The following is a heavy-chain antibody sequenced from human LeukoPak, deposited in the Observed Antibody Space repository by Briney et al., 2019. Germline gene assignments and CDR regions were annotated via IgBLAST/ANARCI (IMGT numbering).Heavy chain of an antibody. J-gene: IGHJ4*02. Sequence: PSETLSLTCTVSGGSISSYYWSWIRQPPGKGLEWIGYIYYSGSTNYNPSLKSRVTISVKTSKNQFSLKLSSVTAADTAVYYCASSGYFDWPIIGYWGQGTLVTVSS. D-gene: IGHD3-9*01. CDR3: ASSGYFDWPIIGY. V-gene: IGHV4-59*01. CDR1: GGSISSYY. CDR2: IYYSGST.